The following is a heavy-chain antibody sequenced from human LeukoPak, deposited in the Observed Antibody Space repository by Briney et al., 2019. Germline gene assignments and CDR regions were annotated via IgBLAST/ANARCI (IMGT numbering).Heavy chain of an antibody. CDR1: GGTFSSYA. D-gene: IGHD1-26*01. J-gene: IGHJ4*02. CDR3: ARGGVGAITDY. CDR2: IIPIFGTA. V-gene: IGHV1-69*05. Sequence: GASVKVSCKASGGTFSSYAISWVRQAPGQGLEWMGGIIPIFGTANYAQKLQDRVTMTTDTSTSTAYMELRSLRSDDTAVYFCARGGVGAITDYWGQGTLVTVSS.